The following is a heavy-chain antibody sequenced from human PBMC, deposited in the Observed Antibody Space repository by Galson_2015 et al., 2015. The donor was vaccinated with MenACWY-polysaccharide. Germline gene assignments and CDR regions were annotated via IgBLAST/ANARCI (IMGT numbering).Heavy chain of an antibody. J-gene: IGHJ3*02. CDR3: ARHPAIYAFDI. CDR1: GYRFTSYW. D-gene: IGHD2-2*02. Sequence: QSGAEVKKPGESLKISCKGSGYRFTSYWIGWVRQMPGKGLEWMGIIYPSDSDTRYSPSFQGQVTISADKSISTAYLRWTSLKASDTAMYYCARHPAIYAFDIWGQGPMFTVSS. CDR2: IYPSDSDT. V-gene: IGHV5-51*01.